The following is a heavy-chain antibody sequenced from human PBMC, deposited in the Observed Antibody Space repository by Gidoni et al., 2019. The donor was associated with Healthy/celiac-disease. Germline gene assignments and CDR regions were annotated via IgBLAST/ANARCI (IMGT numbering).Heavy chain of an antibody. J-gene: IGHJ3*02. V-gene: IGHV3-9*01. D-gene: IGHD3-16*01. Sequence: EVQLVESGGGLVQPGRSLRLSCAASGFTFDDYAMHWVRQAPGKGLEWVSGISWNSGSIGYADSVKGRFTISRDNAKNSLYLQMNSLRAEDTALYYCAKDSRALLNYAAETWAAFDIWGQGTMVTVSS. CDR1: GFTFDDYA. CDR3: AKDSRALLNYAAETWAAFDI. CDR2: ISWNSGSI.